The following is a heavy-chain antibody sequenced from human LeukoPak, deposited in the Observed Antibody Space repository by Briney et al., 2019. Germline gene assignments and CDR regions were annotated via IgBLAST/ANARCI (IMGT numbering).Heavy chain of an antibody. CDR3: ARELGYCSGGTCPTTFDY. V-gene: IGHV3-23*01. Sequence: PGGSLRLSCAASGFTFSSYAMTWVRQAPGKGLEWVSAMSGSGDSTYYADSVKGRFTVSRDNSKNTLYLQMNSLRAEDTAVYYCARELGYCSGGTCPTTFDYWGQGTLVTVSS. CDR1: GFTFSSYA. CDR2: MSGSGDST. D-gene: IGHD2-15*01. J-gene: IGHJ4*02.